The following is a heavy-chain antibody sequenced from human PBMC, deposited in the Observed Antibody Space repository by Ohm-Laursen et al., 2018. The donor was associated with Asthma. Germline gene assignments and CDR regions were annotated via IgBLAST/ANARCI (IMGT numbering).Heavy chain of an antibody. CDR3: AKSSRPFYFDS. D-gene: IGHD6-6*01. CDR2: IYSSGST. V-gene: IGHV4-31*03. J-gene: IGHJ4*02. Sequence: SQTLSLTCTVSGGSISSGGLYWTWIRQHPGKGLERIGYIYSSGSTNYNPSLKRRVAMSLDTSKNQFSLRLSSVIAADTAVYYCAKSSRPFYFDSWGQGTLVTVSS. CDR1: GGSISSGGLY.